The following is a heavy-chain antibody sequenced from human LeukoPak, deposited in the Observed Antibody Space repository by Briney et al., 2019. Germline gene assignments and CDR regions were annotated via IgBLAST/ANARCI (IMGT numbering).Heavy chain of an antibody. V-gene: IGHV3-30*02. CDR1: GFTFSSYG. D-gene: IGHD3-10*02. J-gene: IGHJ4*02. CDR2: IRYDGTNK. CDR3: AKDFEAYVATPGWLDY. Sequence: SGGSLRLSCAVSGFTFSSYGMHWVRQAPGKGLEWVAIIRYDGTNKYYADSVNGRFSISRDNSKNTLYLQMNNLRAEDTAVYYCAKDFEAYVATPGWLDYWGQGTLVTVSS.